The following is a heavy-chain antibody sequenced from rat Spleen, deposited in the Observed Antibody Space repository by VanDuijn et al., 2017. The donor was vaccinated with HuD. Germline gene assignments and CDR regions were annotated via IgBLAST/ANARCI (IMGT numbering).Heavy chain of an antibody. CDR3: TRETMMVKDY. Sequence: EVQLQESGPGLVKPSQSLSLTCSVTGNSIANGYRWNWIRRFPGSKLEWMGYINSAGTTVYNPSLKSRISITRDTTRNQFFLQVNSVTTEDTATYFCTRETMMVKDYWGQGVMVTVSS. D-gene: IGHD1-12*03. V-gene: IGHV3-3*01. CDR2: INSAGTT. J-gene: IGHJ2*01. CDR1: GNSIANGYR.